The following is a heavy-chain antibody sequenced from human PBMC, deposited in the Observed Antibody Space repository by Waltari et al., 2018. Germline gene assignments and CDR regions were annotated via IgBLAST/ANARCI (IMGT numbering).Heavy chain of an antibody. CDR1: GYTFTSYD. J-gene: IGHJ5*02. CDR3: ARDHHYGDYVWFDP. CDR2: MNPNSGNT. D-gene: IGHD4-17*01. V-gene: IGHV1-8*02. Sequence: QVQLVQSGAEVKKPGASVKVSCKASGYTFTSYDINWVRPATGQGLEWIGWMNPNSGNTGYAQKFQGRVTMTRNTSISTAYMELSSLRSEDTAVYYCARDHHYGDYVWFDPWGQGTLVTVSS.